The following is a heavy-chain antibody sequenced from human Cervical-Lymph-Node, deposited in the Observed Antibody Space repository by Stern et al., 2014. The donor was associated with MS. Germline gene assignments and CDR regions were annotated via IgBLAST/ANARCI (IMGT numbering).Heavy chain of an antibody. Sequence: EMLLVVSGGGVIQPGGSLRLSCTASRFTVSRDYMTSVRQAPGKELAWVSLITNVGSTFYTDSVKGRFTISRDDSKNTVYLHMTSLRAEDTAMYYCARDTSSPERSDWWGEGTLVTVSS. V-gene: IGHV3-53*01. CDR1: RFTVSRDY. CDR3: ARDTSSPERSDW. J-gene: IGHJ4*02. CDR2: ITNVGST. D-gene: IGHD1-1*01.